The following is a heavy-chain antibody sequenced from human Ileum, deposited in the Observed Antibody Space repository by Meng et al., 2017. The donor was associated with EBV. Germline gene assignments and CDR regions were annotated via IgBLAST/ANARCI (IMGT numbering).Heavy chain of an antibody. CDR3: ASGRDYARHS. Sequence: QVQLQESGPGLGKPSGTLSLTCACSGDSISSNNWWSWVRQPPGKGLEWIGEIYHSGSTNYNPSFKSRVTMSVDKSKNQISLNLSSVTAADTAVYYCASGRDYARHSWGRGTLVTVSS. CDR1: GDSISSNNW. D-gene: IGHD4-17*01. CDR2: IYHSGST. J-gene: IGHJ4*02. V-gene: IGHV4-4*02.